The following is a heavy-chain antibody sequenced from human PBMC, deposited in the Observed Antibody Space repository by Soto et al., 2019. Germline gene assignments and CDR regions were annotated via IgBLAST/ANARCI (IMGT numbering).Heavy chain of an antibody. V-gene: IGHV4-39*01. Sequence: SETLSLTCTVSGGSISSSSYYWGWIRQPPGKGLEWIGSIYYSGSTYYNPSLKSRVTISVDTSKNQFSLKVNSVTAADTAVYYCARQGFGTIHGIVDVWGQGTTVTVSS. J-gene: IGHJ6*02. CDR1: GGSISSSSYY. CDR3: ARQGFGTIHGIVDV. CDR2: IYYSGST. D-gene: IGHD3-10*01.